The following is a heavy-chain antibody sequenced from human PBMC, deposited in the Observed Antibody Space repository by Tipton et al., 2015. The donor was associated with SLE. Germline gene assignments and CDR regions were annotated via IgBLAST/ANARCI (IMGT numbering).Heavy chain of an antibody. V-gene: IGHV4-39*07. CDR2: IYSGGST. J-gene: IGHJ4*02. D-gene: IGHD5-12*01. Sequence: TLSLTCTVSGGSIYTSAYYWGWIRQPPGKGLEWIGSIYSGGSTYYNPSLKSRVTVSVDTSKNQFSLKLTSVTAADTAVYFCARDRSGGGGYVLDSWGQGTLVTVSS. CDR3: ARDRSGGGGYVLDS. CDR1: GGSIYTSAYY.